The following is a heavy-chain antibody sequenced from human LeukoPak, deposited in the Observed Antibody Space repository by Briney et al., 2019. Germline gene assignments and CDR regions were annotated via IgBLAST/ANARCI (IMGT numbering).Heavy chain of an antibody. CDR2: ISWNSGSI. J-gene: IGHJ1*01. Sequence: GGSLRLSCAASGFTFDDYAMHWVRQAPGKGLEWVSGISWNSGSIGYADSVKGRFTISRDNAKNSLYLQMNSLRAEDTALYYCAKDIAAAGRGYFQHWGQGTLVTVSS. D-gene: IGHD6-13*01. V-gene: IGHV3-9*01. CDR1: GFTFDDYA. CDR3: AKDIAAAGRGYFQH.